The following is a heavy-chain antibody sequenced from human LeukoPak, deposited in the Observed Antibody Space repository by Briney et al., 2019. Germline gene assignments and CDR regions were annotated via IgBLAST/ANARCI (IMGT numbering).Heavy chain of an antibody. CDR3: ATNSRRPHQYYMDV. J-gene: IGHJ6*03. Sequence: PGGSLRLSCAASGFTFNGYWMTWVRQAPGKGLEWVTLISYDGGNKYYGDSVKGRFTISRDNSKNTLYLQMTSLRVEDTAFYYCATNSRRPHQYYMDVWGKGTTVTVSS. V-gene: IGHV3-30*03. D-gene: IGHD1-14*01. CDR2: ISYDGGNK. CDR1: GFTFNGYW.